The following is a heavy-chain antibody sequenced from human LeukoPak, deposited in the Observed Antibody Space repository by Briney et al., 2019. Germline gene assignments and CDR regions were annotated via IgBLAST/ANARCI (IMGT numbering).Heavy chain of an antibody. J-gene: IGHJ4*02. CDR1: GFTFSSYA. Sequence: GGSLRLSCAASGFTFSSYAMSWVRQAPGKGLEWVGHIKNKSNGETTDYAAPVKGRFIISRDDSKNTLYLQMNSLRTEDTAVYYCARGLCTSTSCYQGPFDFWGQGTLVTVSS. CDR2: IKNKSNGETT. CDR3: ARGLCTSTSCYQGPFDF. V-gene: IGHV3-15*01. D-gene: IGHD2-2*01.